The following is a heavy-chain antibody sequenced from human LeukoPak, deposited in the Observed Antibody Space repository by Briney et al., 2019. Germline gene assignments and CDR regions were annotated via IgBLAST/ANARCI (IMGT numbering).Heavy chain of an antibody. D-gene: IGHD1-26*01. J-gene: IGHJ4*02. CDR2: IRNKANNYNT. CDR3: TRLVGANF. CDR1: GFTFSDPD. Sequence: GVSLRLSCAAAGFTFSDPDMDWVRQAPGKGLEWVGRIRNKANNYNTECAASVRGRFTISRDDSKNSVYLQMNSLRIEDTAVYYCTRLVGANFWGQGTLVTVSS. V-gene: IGHV3-72*01.